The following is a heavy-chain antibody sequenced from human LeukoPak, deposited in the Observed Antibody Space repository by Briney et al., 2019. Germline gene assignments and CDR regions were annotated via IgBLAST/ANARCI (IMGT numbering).Heavy chain of an antibody. CDR1: GYTFTSYD. Sequence: ASVKVSCKASGYTFTSYDINWVRQATGQGLEWMGWMNPNSGNTGYAQKFQGRVTMTRNTSISTAYMELNSLRAEDTAVYYCARVPVTTLRYVNYYYGMDVWGQGTTVTVSS. V-gene: IGHV1-8*01. D-gene: IGHD4-17*01. J-gene: IGHJ6*02. CDR2: MNPNSGNT. CDR3: ARVPVTTLRYVNYYYGMDV.